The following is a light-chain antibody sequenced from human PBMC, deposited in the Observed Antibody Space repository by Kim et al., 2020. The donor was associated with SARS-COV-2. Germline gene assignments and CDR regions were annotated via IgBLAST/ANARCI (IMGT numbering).Light chain of an antibody. CDR2: KTC. J-gene: IGLJ1*01. V-gene: IGLV1-47*01. CDR3: AAWDDTTNSYV. Sequence: GQRVTTSCSGRRPTLEIDYVYWYQQLPGATPKRLIYKTCQRPSVVPDRFSGSKSGTSASLTFSGLRSEDEADYYCAAWDDTTNSYVFGPGTKVTVL. CDR1: RPTLEIDY.